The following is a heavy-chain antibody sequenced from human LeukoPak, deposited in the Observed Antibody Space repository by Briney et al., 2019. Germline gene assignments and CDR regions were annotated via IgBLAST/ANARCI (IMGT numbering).Heavy chain of an antibody. CDR1: GIRISDHW. Sequence: GGSLRLSCAVSGIRISDHWMHWVRQVPGRQPEWLARITSDGTGTSYADSVRGRFMISRDNARNTLFLQMTSVRGDDTAVYYCAILKSPTAPDYWGQGTLVTVSA. CDR3: AILKSPTAPDY. CDR2: ITSDGTGT. D-gene: IGHD2-21*02. J-gene: IGHJ4*02. V-gene: IGHV3-74*01.